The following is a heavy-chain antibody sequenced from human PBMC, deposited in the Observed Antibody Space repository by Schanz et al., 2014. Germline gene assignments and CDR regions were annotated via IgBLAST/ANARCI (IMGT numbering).Heavy chain of an antibody. CDR1: GFTVSTNY. CDR2: LYTGGST. D-gene: IGHD5-12*01. Sequence: EVQLVESGGGLIHPGGSLRLSCAVSGFTVSTNYMTWVRQAPGKGLECVSVLYTGGSTFYAESVRGRFFISRDSSKNTLFLHMNSLRAEDTDVYYCVRDEGKDGYNLAFDVWGQGTLVTVSS. J-gene: IGHJ3*01. V-gene: IGHV3-53*01. CDR3: VRDEGKDGYNLAFDV.